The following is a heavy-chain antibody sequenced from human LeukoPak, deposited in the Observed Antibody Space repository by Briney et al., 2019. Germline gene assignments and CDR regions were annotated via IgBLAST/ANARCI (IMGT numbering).Heavy chain of an antibody. Sequence: GGSLRLSCAASGFTFSSYWMSWVRQAPGKGLEWVANIKQDGSEKYYVDSVKGRLTISRDNAKNSLYLQMNSLRAEDTAVYYCARQGYSSGWLLLYFDYWGQGTLVTVSS. V-gene: IGHV3-7*01. J-gene: IGHJ4*02. CDR2: IKQDGSEK. CDR3: ARQGYSSGWLLLYFDY. CDR1: GFTFSSYW. D-gene: IGHD6-19*01.